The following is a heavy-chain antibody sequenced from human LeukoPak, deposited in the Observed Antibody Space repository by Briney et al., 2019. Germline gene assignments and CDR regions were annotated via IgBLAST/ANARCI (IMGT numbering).Heavy chain of an antibody. CDR3: ARLRGDILTGYHFDY. Sequence: SETLSLTCTVSGGSISSYYWSWIRQPPGKGLEWIGYIYYSGGTNYNPSLKSRVTISVDTSKNQFSLRLTSVTAADTAVYYCARLRGDILTGYHFDYWGQGTLVTVSS. CDR2: IYYSGGT. CDR1: GGSISSYY. V-gene: IGHV4-59*08. D-gene: IGHD3-9*01. J-gene: IGHJ4*02.